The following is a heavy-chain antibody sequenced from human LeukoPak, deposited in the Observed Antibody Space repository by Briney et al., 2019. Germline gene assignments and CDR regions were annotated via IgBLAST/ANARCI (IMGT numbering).Heavy chain of an antibody. CDR2: MNPNSANT. CDR3: ARAVISGYSYENWFDP. J-gene: IGHJ5*02. D-gene: IGHD5-18*01. V-gene: IGHV1-8*01. Sequence: RASVKVSCKASGYTFTSHDINWVRQATGQGLERMGWMNPNSANTGYAQKFQGRVTMTRNTSISTAYMELSSLRSEDTAVYYCARAVISGYSYENWFDPWGQGTLVTVSS. CDR1: GYTFTSHD.